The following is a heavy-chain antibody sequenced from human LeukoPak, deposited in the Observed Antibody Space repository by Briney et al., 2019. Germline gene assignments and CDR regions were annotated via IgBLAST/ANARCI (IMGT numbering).Heavy chain of an antibody. J-gene: IGHJ6*02. CDR3: ARVSPSGVWDV. Sequence: PSETLSLTCTVSGGSISGINYYWTWIRQPAGKGLEWIGRIYTTGSSNYNPSLKSRVTISVDTSNNQFSLKLSSVTAADTAVYYCARVSPSGVWDVWGQGTPVTVSS. V-gene: IGHV4-61*02. CDR1: GGSISGINYY. D-gene: IGHD3-10*01. CDR2: IYTTGSS.